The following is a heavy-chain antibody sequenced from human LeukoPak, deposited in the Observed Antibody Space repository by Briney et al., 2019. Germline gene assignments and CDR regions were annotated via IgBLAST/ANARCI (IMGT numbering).Heavy chain of an antibody. V-gene: IGHV3-15*07. CDR1: GFTFSNAW. CDR3: TTAPDYGDYDFDY. Sequence: GGSLRLSCAASGFTFSNAWMNWVRQAPGKGLECVGRIKSKTDGGTTDYAAPVKGRFTISRDDSKNTLYLQMNSLKTEDTAVYYCTTAPDYGDYDFDYWGQGTLVTVSS. CDR2: IKSKTDGGTT. J-gene: IGHJ4*02. D-gene: IGHD4-17*01.